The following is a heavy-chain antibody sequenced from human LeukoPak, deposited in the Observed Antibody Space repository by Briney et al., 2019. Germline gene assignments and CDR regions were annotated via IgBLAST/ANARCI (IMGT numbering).Heavy chain of an antibody. CDR2: IYYSGST. D-gene: IGHD3-9*01. V-gene: IGHV4-31*03. Sequence: SQTLPLTCTVSGGSISSGGYYWSWIRQHPGKGLEWIGYIYYSGSTYYNPSLKSRVTISVDTSKNQFSLKLSSVTAADTAVYYCARSAYFDWLFYGYWGQGTLVTVSS. CDR3: ARSAYFDWLFYGY. J-gene: IGHJ4*02. CDR1: GGSISSGGYY.